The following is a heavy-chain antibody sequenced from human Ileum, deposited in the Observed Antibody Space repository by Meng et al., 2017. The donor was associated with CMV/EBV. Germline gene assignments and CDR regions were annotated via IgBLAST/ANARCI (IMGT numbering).Heavy chain of an antibody. V-gene: IGHV3-30*02. J-gene: IGHJ6*02. Sequence: GGSLRLSCAASGFSFSTYGMHWVRQTAVKGLEWVAFIGFDGSEKHYGDSVQGRFTISRDNSKNILYLQMNSLTAEDTAVYYCARDKTDFWSGYYHYYGMDVWGQGTTVTVSS. D-gene: IGHD3-3*01. CDR2: IGFDGSEK. CDR3: ARDKTDFWSGYYHYYGMDV. CDR1: GFSFSTYG.